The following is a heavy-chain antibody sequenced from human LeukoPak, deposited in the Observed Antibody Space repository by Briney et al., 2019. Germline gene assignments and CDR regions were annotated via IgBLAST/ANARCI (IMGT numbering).Heavy chain of an antibody. Sequence: SDTLSLTCTVSGGSISSYYWSWVRQPPGKELEWIGYISYSGTTKYNPSLKSRVTISVDTSKNQFSLKLSSVTAADTAVYYCARHSTFEIWGQGTMVSVSS. CDR1: GGSISSYY. CDR3: ARHSTFEI. J-gene: IGHJ3*02. V-gene: IGHV4-59*08. CDR2: ISYSGTT.